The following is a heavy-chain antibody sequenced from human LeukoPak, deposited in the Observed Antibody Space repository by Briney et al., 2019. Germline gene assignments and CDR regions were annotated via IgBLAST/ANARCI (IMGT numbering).Heavy chain of an antibody. V-gene: IGHV3-23*01. J-gene: IGHJ4*02. CDR1: GFAFSSYA. CDR2: ISGNGGST. D-gene: IGHD5-18*01. Sequence: PGGSLRLSCAASGFAFSSYAMSWVRQAPGKGLEWVSAISGNGGSTYYADSVKGRFTIPRDNSKNTLYLQMNSLRAEDTAVYYCAKIGYPAYFDYWGQGTLVTVSS. CDR3: AKIGYPAYFDY.